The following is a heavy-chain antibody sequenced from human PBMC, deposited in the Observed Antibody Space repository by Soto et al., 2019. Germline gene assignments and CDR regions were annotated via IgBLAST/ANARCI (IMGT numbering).Heavy chain of an antibody. Sequence: PGGSLRLSCAASGFTFSAYAMSWVRQAPGKGLEWVSYIGIGSSTKYYADSVKGRFTISRDNAKNSLYLQMNSLRAEDTAVYYCARDQLYYNDISGRPLNAFDVWGQGTMVTVS. V-gene: IGHV3-48*01. D-gene: IGHD3-22*01. J-gene: IGHJ3*01. CDR2: IGIGSSTK. CDR1: GFTFSAYA. CDR3: ARDQLYYNDISGRPLNAFDV.